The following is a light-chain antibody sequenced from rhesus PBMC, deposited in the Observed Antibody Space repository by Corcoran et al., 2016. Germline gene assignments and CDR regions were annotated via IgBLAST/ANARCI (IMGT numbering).Light chain of an antibody. CDR1: EGIGSD. V-gene: IGKV1-32*01. J-gene: IGKJ2*01. Sequence: DIQMTQSPSALPAQVGDRVTITCRGSEGIGSDSNWYQQKPGKAPKVLISDANRLESGVPSRLSGSGSGTEFTLTISRLQPEDFATYCCQHYHCLPYSFGQGTRVEIK. CDR2: DAN. CDR3: QHYHCLPYS.